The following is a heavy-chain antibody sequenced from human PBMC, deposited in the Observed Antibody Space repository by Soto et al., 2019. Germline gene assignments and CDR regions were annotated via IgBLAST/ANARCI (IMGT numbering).Heavy chain of an antibody. CDR3: ARGGSGSFHSYFDY. Sequence: EVQLVESGGGLVKPGGSLRLSCAASGFTFRSYSMNWVRQAPGKGLEWVSSISSSSSYIYYADSVKGRFTISRDNAKNSLYLQMNSLRAEDTAVYYCARGGSGSFHSYFDYWGQGTLVTVSS. D-gene: IGHD1-26*01. J-gene: IGHJ4*02. CDR1: GFTFRSYS. V-gene: IGHV3-21*01. CDR2: ISSSSSYI.